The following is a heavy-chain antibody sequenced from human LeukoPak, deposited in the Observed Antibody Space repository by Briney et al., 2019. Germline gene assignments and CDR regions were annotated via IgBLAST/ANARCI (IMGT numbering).Heavy chain of an antibody. CDR2: MSPTSGNT. V-gene: IGHV1-8*01. CDR3: ARGRLIAPTTMAY. Sequence: ASVKVSCKASGYTFNTYDIQWVRQAAGQGPEWMGLMSPTSGNTGYSQRFQGRVTLTRNTYISTAYMELTSLTSEDTAVYYCARGRLIAPTTMAYWGQGTLITVSS. CDR1: GYTFNTYD. J-gene: IGHJ4*02. D-gene: IGHD5-18*01.